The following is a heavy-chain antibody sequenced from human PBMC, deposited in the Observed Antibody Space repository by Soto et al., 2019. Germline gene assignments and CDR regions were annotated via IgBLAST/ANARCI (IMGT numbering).Heavy chain of an antibody. CDR2: IYYTGST. CDR3: ARDNYDILTGYYKDDAFDI. V-gene: IGHV4-59*01. D-gene: IGHD3-9*01. CDR1: VVSINNYY. J-gene: IGHJ3*02. Sequence: SETLSLTCTVSVVSINNYYWTCIRHPPGKRLEWIGAIYYTGSTTYNPSLRSRVTFSVDTSKNQFSLSLTSVTVADTAVYFCARDNYDILTGYYKDDAFDIWGQGTMVTVS.